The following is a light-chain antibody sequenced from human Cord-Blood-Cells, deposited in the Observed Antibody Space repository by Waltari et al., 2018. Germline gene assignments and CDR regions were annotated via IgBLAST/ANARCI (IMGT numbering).Light chain of an antibody. J-gene: IGLJ2*01. V-gene: IGLV2-23*01. CDR1: SSHVGSYNL. CDR2: VGS. CDR3: CSYAGSSTWV. Sequence: QSALTQPASVSGSPGQSLTISCTGTSSHVGSYNLVSWYQQHPGKAPKLMIYVGSKRPSGVSNRFSGSKSGNTASLTISGLQAEDEADYYCCSYAGSSTWVFGGGTKLTVL.